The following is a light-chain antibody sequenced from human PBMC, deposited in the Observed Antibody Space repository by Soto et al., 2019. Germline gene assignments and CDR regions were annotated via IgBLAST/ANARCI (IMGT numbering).Light chain of an antibody. Sequence: DIQMTQSPSTLSASVGERVTITCRASQSVSNWLAWYQQKPGKAPKLLIYDVSSVESGVPSRFSGSGSGTEFILTISSLQPDDFATYYCQQYDSYSWTFDQGTKVEMK. CDR2: DVS. CDR1: QSVSNW. CDR3: QQYDSYSWT. V-gene: IGKV1-5*01. J-gene: IGKJ1*01.